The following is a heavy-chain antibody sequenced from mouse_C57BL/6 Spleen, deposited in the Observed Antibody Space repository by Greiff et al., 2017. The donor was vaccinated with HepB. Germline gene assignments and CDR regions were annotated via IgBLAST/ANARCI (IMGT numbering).Heavy chain of an antibody. CDR3: ARGAVVATGAMDY. J-gene: IGHJ4*01. Sequence: VQLQQSGAELAKPGASVKLSCKASGYTFTSYWMHWVKQRPGQGLEWIGYINPSSGYTKYNQKFKDKATLTADKASSTAYMQLSSLTYEDSAGYYCARGAVVATGAMDYWGQGTSVTVSS. CDR1: GYTFTSYW. D-gene: IGHD1-1*01. V-gene: IGHV1-7*01. CDR2: INPSSGYT.